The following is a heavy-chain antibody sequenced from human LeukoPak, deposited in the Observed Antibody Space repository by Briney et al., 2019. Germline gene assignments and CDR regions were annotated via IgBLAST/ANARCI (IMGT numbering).Heavy chain of an antibody. D-gene: IGHD2-21*01. CDR2: MNPNSGNT. V-gene: IGHV1-8*01. CDR3: TRSVRNGHIDY. CDR1: GYTFTSYD. J-gene: IGHJ4*02. Sequence: ASVTVSRKASGYTFTSYDINWVRQATGQGLEWMGWMNPNSGNTGYAQKFQGRVTMTRSTSISTAYMELSSLRFEDTAVYYCTRSVRNGHIDYWGQGTLVTVSS.